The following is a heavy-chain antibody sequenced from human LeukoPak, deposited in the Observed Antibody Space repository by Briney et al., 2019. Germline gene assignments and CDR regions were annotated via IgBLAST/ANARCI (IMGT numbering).Heavy chain of an antibody. CDR1: GFTFRSHA. CDR3: AKFDYYDSSGYYNKVLDAFDI. Sequence: GGSLRFSCGASGFTFRSHAMSWVRQAPGKGLEWVSAISGSGGSTYYADSVKGRFTISRDNSKNTLYLQMNSLRAEDTAVYYCAKFDYYDSSGYYNKVLDAFDIWGQGTMVTVSS. V-gene: IGHV3-23*01. J-gene: IGHJ3*02. CDR2: ISGSGGST. D-gene: IGHD3-22*01.